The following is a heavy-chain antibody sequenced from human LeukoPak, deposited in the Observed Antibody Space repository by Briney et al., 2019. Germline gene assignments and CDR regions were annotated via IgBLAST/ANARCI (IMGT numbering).Heavy chain of an antibody. J-gene: IGHJ4*02. V-gene: IGHV1-46*01. D-gene: IGHD1-14*01. CDR1: GYTFTSYY. CDR2: INPSGGST. CDR3: ARYLSFTGYFDY. Sequence: GASVKVSCKASGYTFTSYYMHWVRQAPGQGLEWMGIINPSGGSTSYAQKFQGRVTMTRDTSTSTVYMELNSLRSEDTAVYYCARYLSFTGYFDYWGQGTLVTVSS.